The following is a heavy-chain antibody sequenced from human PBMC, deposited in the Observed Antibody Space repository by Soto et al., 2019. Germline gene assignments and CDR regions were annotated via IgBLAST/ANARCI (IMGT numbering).Heavy chain of an antibody. CDR2: ISGSGGST. CDR3: AYSSTPFDY. V-gene: IGHV3-23*01. CDR1: GFTFSSYA. D-gene: IGHD6-13*01. J-gene: IGHJ4*02. Sequence: EVQLLESGGGLVQPGGSLRLSCAAYGFTFSSYAVSWFRQAPGKGLEWVSAISGSGGSTYYAESVKGRFTISRDNSKNTLYLQMNSLRAEDTAVYYCAYSSTPFDYWGQGTLVTVSS.